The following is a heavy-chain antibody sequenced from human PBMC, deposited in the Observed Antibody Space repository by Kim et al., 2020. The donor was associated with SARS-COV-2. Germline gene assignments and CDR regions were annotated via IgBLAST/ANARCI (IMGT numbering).Heavy chain of an antibody. CDR1: GFTFSSYG. Sequence: GGSLRLSCAASGFTFSSYGMHWVRQAPGKGLEWVAVISYDGSNKYYADSVKGRFTISRDNSKNTLYLQMNSLRAEDTAVYYCAKDWITGTLSYWGQGTLVTVSS. D-gene: IGHD1-20*01. V-gene: IGHV3-30*18. CDR3: AKDWITGTLSY. CDR2: ISYDGSNK. J-gene: IGHJ4*02.